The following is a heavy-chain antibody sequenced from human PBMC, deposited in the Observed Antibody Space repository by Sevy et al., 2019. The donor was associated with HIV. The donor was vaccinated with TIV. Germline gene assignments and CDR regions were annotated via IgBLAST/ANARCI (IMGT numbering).Heavy chain of an antibody. V-gene: IGHV4-59*01. D-gene: IGHD1-1*01. CDR1: GDSISNKY. CDR3: ARTLMFLKRNLRNIQFDY. CDR2: FSHSGTT. Sequence: SETLSLTCTVSGDSISNKYWSWIRQPPGKGLEWIGYFSHSGTTNYNPSLKRGITISEDTSKNQLSLKLTSVTAADTAVYYCARTLMFLKRNLRNIQFDYWGQGILVTVSS. J-gene: IGHJ4*02.